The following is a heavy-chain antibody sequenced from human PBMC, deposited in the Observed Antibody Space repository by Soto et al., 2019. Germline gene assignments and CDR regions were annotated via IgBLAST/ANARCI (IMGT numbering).Heavy chain of an antibody. V-gene: IGHV4-4*02. D-gene: IGHD5-18*01. Sequence: QVQLQESGPGLVKPSGTLSLTCAVSGGSISSSNWWSWVRQPPGKGLEWIGEIYHSGSTNYNPSLKSRVTISVDKSKNQFSLKLSSVTAADTAVYYCARVGNGYSYGYYYYYGMDVWGQGTTVTVSS. CDR2: IYHSGST. CDR3: ARVGNGYSYGYYYYYGMDV. CDR1: GGSISSSNW. J-gene: IGHJ6*02.